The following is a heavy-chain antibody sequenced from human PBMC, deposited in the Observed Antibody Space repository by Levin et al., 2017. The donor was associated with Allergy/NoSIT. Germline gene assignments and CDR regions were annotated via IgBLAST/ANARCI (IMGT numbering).Heavy chain of an antibody. CDR1: GGSISSNY. CDR3: ARVVSGGGYTKIDY. Sequence: SETLSLTCTVSGGSISSNYWSWIRQPPGKGLEWIGHIYNSGSTNYYPSLKSRATISVDTSKNQFFLKLSSVTAADTAMYYCARVVSGGGYTKIDYWGQGTLVTVSS. D-gene: IGHD5-18*01. J-gene: IGHJ4*02. V-gene: IGHV4-59*01. CDR2: IYNSGST.